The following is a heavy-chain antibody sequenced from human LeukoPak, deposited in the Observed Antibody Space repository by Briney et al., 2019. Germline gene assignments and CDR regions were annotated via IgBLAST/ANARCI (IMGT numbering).Heavy chain of an antibody. CDR1: GFTFSGYA. CDR3: AKERNRSTSCYYY. J-gene: IGHJ4*02. CDR2: ISGSGGST. Sequence: GGSLRLSCAPSGFTFSGYAMSWVRQAPGKGLEWVSAISGSGGSTYYADSVKGRFTISRDNSKNTLYLQMNSLRAEDTAIYYCAKERNRSTSCYYYWGEGALVTVSS. D-gene: IGHD2-2*01. V-gene: IGHV3-23*01.